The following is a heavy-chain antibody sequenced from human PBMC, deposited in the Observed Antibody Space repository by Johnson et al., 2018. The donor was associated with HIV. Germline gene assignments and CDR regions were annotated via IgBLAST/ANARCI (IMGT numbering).Heavy chain of an antibody. CDR2: IYSGGST. Sequence: VQLVESGGGVVQPGGSLRLSCAASGFTVSSNYMSWVRQAPGKGLEWVSVIYSGGSTYYADSVKGRFTISRDNSKNTLYLQMNSLRAEDTAVYYCARDELGEDAFDIWGQGTMVTVSS. V-gene: IGHV3-66*01. CDR1: GFTVSSNY. J-gene: IGHJ3*02. D-gene: IGHD3-16*01. CDR3: ARDELGEDAFDI.